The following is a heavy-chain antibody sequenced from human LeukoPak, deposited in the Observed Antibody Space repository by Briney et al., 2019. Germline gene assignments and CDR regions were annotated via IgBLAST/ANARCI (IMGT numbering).Heavy chain of an antibody. CDR3: ARVGGYYGSGSYSYYYYYYTDV. D-gene: IGHD3-10*01. Sequence: ASVTVSCKASGYTFTSYAMNWVRQAPGQGLEWMGWINTDTVNPTYAQGFTGRFVFSLDTSVSTAYLQISSLKAEDTAVYYCARVGGYYGSGSYSYYYYYYTDVWGKGTTVTISS. V-gene: IGHV7-4-1*02. CDR1: GYTFTSYA. J-gene: IGHJ6*03. CDR2: INTDTVNP.